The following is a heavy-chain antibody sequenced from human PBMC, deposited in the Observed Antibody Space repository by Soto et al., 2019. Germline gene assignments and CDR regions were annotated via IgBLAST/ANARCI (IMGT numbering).Heavy chain of an antibody. CDR1: GYTFTSYG. CDR3: ARDQGVKYYDFWSGYPSPGDFDY. J-gene: IGHJ4*02. V-gene: IGHV1-18*01. CDR2: ISAYNGNT. Sequence: GASVKVSCKASGYTFTSYGISWVRQAPGQGLEWMGWISAYNGNTNYAQKLQGRVTMTTDTSTSTAYMELRSLRSDDTAVYYCARDQGVKYYDFWSGYPSPGDFDYWGQGTLVTVSS. D-gene: IGHD3-3*01.